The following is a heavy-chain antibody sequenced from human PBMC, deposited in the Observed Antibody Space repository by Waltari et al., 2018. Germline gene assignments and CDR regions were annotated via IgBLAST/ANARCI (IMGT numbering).Heavy chain of an antibody. J-gene: IGHJ4*02. CDR2: INHSGST. CDR3: ARGRREAAAADY. D-gene: IGHD6-13*01. V-gene: IGHV4-34*01. CDR1: GGSFSGYY. Sequence: QVQLQQWGAGLLKPSETLSLTCAVYGGSFSGYYWSWIRQPPGKGLEWIGEINHSGSTNYNPSLKSRVTISVDTSKNQFSLKPSSVTAADTAVYYCARGRREAAAADYWGQGTLVTVSS.